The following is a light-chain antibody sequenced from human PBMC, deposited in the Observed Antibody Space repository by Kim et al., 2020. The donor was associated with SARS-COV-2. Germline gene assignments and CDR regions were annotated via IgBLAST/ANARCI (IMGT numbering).Light chain of an antibody. CDR2: QDT. J-gene: IGLJ2*01. CDR1: KLGNKY. V-gene: IGLV3-1*01. Sequence: SYELTQPPSVSVSPVQTASITCSGDKLGNKYASWYQQKPGQSPLLVIYQDTKRPSGIPERFSGSNSGDTAALTISATQPMDVAAYYCLAWDSSTAVFGGGTQLSVL. CDR3: LAWDSSTAV.